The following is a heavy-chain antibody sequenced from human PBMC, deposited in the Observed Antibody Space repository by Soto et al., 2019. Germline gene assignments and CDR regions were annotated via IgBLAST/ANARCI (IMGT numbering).Heavy chain of an antibody. V-gene: IGHV1-3*01. CDR3: ARDVVYGGSYYTWGIDY. D-gene: IGHD1-26*01. Sequence: GASVKVSCKASGYTFTSYAMHWVRQAPGQRLEWMGWINAGNGNTKYSQKFQGRVTITRDTSASTAYMELSSLRPEDTAVYYCARDVVYGGSYYTWGIDYWGQGTLVTVSS. CDR1: GYTFTSYA. CDR2: INAGNGNT. J-gene: IGHJ4*02.